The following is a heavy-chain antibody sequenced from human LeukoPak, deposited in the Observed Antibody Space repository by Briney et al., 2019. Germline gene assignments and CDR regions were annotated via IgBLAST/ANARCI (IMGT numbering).Heavy chain of an antibody. J-gene: IGHJ5*02. CDR2: ISAYNGNT. V-gene: IGHV1-18*01. D-gene: IGHD4-17*01. CDR1: GYTFTSYG. CDR3: ARATTVTKVPWFDP. Sequence: ASVKVSCKASGYTFTSYGISWVRQAPGQGLEWMGWISAYNGNTNYAQKLQGRVTMTTDTSTSTAYMELRSLRSDDTAVYYCARATTVTKVPWFDPWGQGTLVTVSS.